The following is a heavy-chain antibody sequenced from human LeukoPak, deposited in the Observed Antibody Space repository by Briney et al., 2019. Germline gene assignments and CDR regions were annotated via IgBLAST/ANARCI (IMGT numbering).Heavy chain of an antibody. Sequence: ASVKVSCKASGGTFSSYGISWVRQAPGQGLEWMGWINPNSGGTNYAQKFQGRVTMTRDTSISTAYMELSRLRSDDTAVYYCARDGSSWSRSHYYYYYMDVWGKGTTVTVSS. D-gene: IGHD6-13*01. CDR3: ARDGSSWSRSHYYYYYMDV. J-gene: IGHJ6*03. V-gene: IGHV1-2*02. CDR1: GGTFSSYG. CDR2: INPNSGGT.